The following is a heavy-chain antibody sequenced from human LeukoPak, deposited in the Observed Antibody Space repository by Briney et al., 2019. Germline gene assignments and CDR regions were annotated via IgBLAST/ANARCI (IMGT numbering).Heavy chain of an antibody. CDR2: INPSSGDA. J-gene: IGHJ4*01. CDR1: GYFFRDYY. CDR3: ARDVHDYGGNSGFDY. D-gene: IGHD4-23*01. Sequence: ASVKVSCKASGYFFRDYYMHWVRQAPGQGLEWMGWINPSSGDANYAQKFQGRVTMTSDTSISTAYLELNRLRADDTAIYFCARDVHDYGGNSGFDYWGQGGLVIVSS. V-gene: IGHV1-2*02.